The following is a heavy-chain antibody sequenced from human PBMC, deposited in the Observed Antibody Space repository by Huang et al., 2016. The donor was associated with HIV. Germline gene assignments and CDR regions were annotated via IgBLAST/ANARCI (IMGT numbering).Heavy chain of an antibody. Sequence: VHLVQSGAEVKKPGASVKVSCKASGYTFTNYDINWVRQAPGRGLEWMGWMNHNTGNTGLAQSFQGRVTMTRKTSITTAYMELTSLTSEDTAVYYCARSAYGDLDYWGLGTLVIVSS. CDR1: GYTFTNYD. CDR2: MNHNTGNT. D-gene: IGHD4-17*01. V-gene: IGHV1-8*02. J-gene: IGHJ4*02. CDR3: ARSAYGDLDY.